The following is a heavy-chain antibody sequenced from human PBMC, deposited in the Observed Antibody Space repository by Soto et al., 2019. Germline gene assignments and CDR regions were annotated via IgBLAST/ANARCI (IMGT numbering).Heavy chain of an antibody. Sequence: GESLKISCKGSGYSFTTYWIGWVRQMPGKGLEWMGLIYPGDSDARYSPSFQGQVTISADKSINTAYLQWSSLKASDTAMYYCARHIKIGRFLDSMANWFDPWGQGTLVTVSS. D-gene: IGHD3-3*01. J-gene: IGHJ5*02. CDR3: ARHIKIGRFLDSMANWFDP. CDR1: GYSFTTYW. V-gene: IGHV5-51*01. CDR2: IYPGDSDA.